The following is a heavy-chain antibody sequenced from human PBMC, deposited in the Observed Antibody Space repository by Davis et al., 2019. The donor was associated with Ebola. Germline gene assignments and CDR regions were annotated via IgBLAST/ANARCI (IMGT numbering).Heavy chain of an antibody. CDR3: ARQESLYGSIDT. D-gene: IGHD6-13*01. Sequence: GESLKISCQASGYTFSNYWIGWVRQMPGKGLEWMGIIYPGDSDTIYSPSFQGHVTISVDTSIDTAYLQWSSLKASDSAMYYCARQESLYGSIDTWGQGTLVTVSS. CDR2: IYPGDSDT. CDR1: GYTFSNYW. J-gene: IGHJ5*02. V-gene: IGHV5-51*01.